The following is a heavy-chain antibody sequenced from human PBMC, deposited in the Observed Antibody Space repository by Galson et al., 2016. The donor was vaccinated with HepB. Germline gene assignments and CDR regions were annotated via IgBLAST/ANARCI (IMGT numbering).Heavy chain of an antibody. D-gene: IGHD6-19*01. CDR2: IYHTGST. V-gene: IGHV4-39*01. J-gene: IGHJ5*02. Sequence: ETLSLTCSVSGGSISTYSYYWGWIRQSPEKGLEWIGNIYHTGSTYYNPSLKSRATISIDTSNNHFSMNLTSLTAADTGVFYCTRQATSGWYDSWGQGSLVIVPS. CDR3: TRQATSGWYDS. CDR1: GGSISTYSYY.